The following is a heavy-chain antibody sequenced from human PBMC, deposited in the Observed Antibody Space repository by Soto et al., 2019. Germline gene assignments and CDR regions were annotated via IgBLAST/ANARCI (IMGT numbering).Heavy chain of an antibody. J-gene: IGHJ6*02. D-gene: IGHD3-22*01. Sequence: PGGSLRLSCAASGFTFSSYAMRWVRQAPGKGLEWVAVISYDGSNKYYADSVKGRFTISRDNSKNTLYLQMNSLRAEDTAVYYCARGEYYYDSSGYYENYGMDVWGQGTTVTVSS. CDR3: ARGEYYYDSSGYYENYGMDV. V-gene: IGHV3-30-3*01. CDR1: GFTFSSYA. CDR2: ISYDGSNK.